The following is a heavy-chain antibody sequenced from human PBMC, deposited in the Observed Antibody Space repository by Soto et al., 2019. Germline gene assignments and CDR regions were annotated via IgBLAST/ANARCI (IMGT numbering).Heavy chain of an antibody. CDR2: IIPIFGTA. Sequence: SSVEVFCKASGGTLSSYSISWVRQAPGQGLEWMGGIIPIFGTANYAQKFQGRVTITADESTSTAYMELSSLRSEDTAVYYCARESRYCSGGSCYFLPGIDYWGQGTLVTVSS. CDR3: ARESRYCSGGSCYFLPGIDY. D-gene: IGHD2-15*01. CDR1: GGTLSSYS. J-gene: IGHJ4*02. V-gene: IGHV1-69*13.